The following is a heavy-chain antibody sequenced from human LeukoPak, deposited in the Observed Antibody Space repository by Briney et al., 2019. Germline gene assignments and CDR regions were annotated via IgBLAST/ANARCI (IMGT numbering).Heavy chain of an antibody. CDR3: ARDLGRVRGPNWFDP. CDR1: GGTFSSYA. D-gene: IGHD3-10*01. V-gene: IGHV1-69*05. CDR2: IIPIFGTA. Sequence: SVKVSCKASGGTFSSYAISWVRQAPGQGLEWMGGIIPIFGTANYAQKFQGRVTITMDESTSTAYMELSSLRSEDTAVYYCARDLGRVRGPNWFDPWGQGTLVTVSS. J-gene: IGHJ5*02.